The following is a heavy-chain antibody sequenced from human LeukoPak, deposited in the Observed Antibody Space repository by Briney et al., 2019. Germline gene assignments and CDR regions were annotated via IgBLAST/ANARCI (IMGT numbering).Heavy chain of an antibody. CDR3: ASERPSSSWYDF. CDR1: GFTFSSYS. V-gene: IGHV3-21*01. CDR2: ISSSSSYI. J-gene: IGHJ5*01. D-gene: IGHD6-13*01. Sequence: GGSLRLSCAASGFTFSSYSMNWVRQAPGKGLEWVSSISSSSSYIYYADSVKGRFTISRDNAKNSLYLQMNSLRAEDTAVYYCASERPSSSWYDFWGQGTLVTVSS.